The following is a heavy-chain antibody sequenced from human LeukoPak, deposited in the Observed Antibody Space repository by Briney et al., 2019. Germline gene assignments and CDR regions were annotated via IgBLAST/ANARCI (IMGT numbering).Heavy chain of an antibody. J-gene: IGHJ6*02. CDR3: ARVSSGELPYYYYYGMDV. CDR1: GFTFSDYY. D-gene: IGHD1-26*01. V-gene: IGHV3-11*01. Sequence: GGSLRLSCAASGFTFSDYYMSWIRQAPGKGLEWVSYISSSGSTMYYADSVKGRFTISRDNAKNSLYLQMNSLRAEDTAVYYCARVSSGELPYYYYYGMDVWGQGTTVTVSS. CDR2: ISSSGSTM.